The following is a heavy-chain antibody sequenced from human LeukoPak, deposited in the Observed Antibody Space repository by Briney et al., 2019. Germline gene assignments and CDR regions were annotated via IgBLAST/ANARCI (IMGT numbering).Heavy chain of an antibody. D-gene: IGHD2-15*01. CDR1: GGSISSSSYY. CDR3: ARSLLGYCSGGSCQNTYYYYYYMDV. J-gene: IGHJ6*03. V-gene: IGHV4-39*07. Sequence: ETLSLTCTVSGGSISSSSYYWGWIRQPPGKGLEWIGSIYYSGSTYYNPSLKSRVTISVDTSKNQFSLKLSSVTAADTAVYYCARSLLGYCSGGSCQNTYYYYYYMDVWGKGTTVTVSS. CDR2: IYYSGST.